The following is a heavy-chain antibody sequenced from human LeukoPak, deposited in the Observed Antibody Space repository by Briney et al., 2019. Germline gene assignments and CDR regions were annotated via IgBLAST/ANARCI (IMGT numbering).Heavy chain of an antibody. CDR3: ARRGATADYYYYYMDA. Sequence: ASVKVSCKASGYTFTGYYMHWVRQAPGQGLEWMGWINPNSGGTNYAQKFQGRVTMTRDTSISTAYMELSRLRSDDTAVYYCARRGATADYYYYYMDAWGKGTTVTISS. J-gene: IGHJ6*03. D-gene: IGHD1-26*01. CDR1: GYTFTGYY. CDR2: INPNSGGT. V-gene: IGHV1-2*02.